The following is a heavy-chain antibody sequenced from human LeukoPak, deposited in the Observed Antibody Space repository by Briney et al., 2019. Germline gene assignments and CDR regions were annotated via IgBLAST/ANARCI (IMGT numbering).Heavy chain of an antibody. Sequence: ASETLSLTCTVSGGSISSSSYCWGWIRQPPGKGLEWIGSIYYSGSTYYNPSLKSRVTISVDTSKNQFSLKLSSVTAADTAVYYCARIAAVGATKDYWGQGTLVTVSS. D-gene: IGHD1-26*01. V-gene: IGHV4-39*01. CDR2: IYYSGST. CDR1: GGSISSSSYC. CDR3: ARIAAVGATKDY. J-gene: IGHJ4*02.